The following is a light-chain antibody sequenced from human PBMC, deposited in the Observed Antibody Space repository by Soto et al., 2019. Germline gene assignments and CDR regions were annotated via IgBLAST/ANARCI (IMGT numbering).Light chain of an antibody. V-gene: IGKV3-15*01. CDR3: QQYGNSLWT. Sequence: EIVMTQSPATLSVSPGARATLSCRASQSVSSNLAWYQQKPGQAPRLLIYGASTRATGIPARFSGSGSGTEFTLTISSLQPEDFAVYYCQQYGNSLWTFGQGTKVDI. J-gene: IGKJ1*01. CDR2: GAS. CDR1: QSVSSN.